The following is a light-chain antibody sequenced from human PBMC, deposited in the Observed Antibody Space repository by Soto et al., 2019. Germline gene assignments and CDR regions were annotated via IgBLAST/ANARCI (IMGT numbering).Light chain of an antibody. V-gene: IGKV3-11*01. CDR1: QSVSSS. Sequence: EIVMTQTPATLSVSPGDRATLSCRASQSVSSSLAWYQQKPGQAPRLLIYDASNRATGIPARFSGSGSGTDFTLTISSLEPEDFAVYYCQQRSNWPPSITFGQGTRLEIK. J-gene: IGKJ5*01. CDR3: QQRSNWPPSIT. CDR2: DAS.